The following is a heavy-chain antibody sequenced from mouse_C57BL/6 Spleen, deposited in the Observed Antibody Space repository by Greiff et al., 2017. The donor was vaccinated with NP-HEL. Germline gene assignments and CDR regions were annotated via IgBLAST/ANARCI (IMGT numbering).Heavy chain of an antibody. CDR1: GYTFTDYE. CDR3: TRRGIYYDYDGPYFDY. J-gene: IGHJ2*01. CDR2: IDPETGGT. V-gene: IGHV1-15*01. D-gene: IGHD2-4*01. Sequence: QVQLKQSGAELVRPGASVTLSCKASGYTFTDYEMHWVKQTPVHGLEWIGAIDPETGGTAYNQKFKGKAILTADKSSSTAYMELRSLTSEDSAVYYCTRRGIYYDYDGPYFDYWGQGTTLTVSS.